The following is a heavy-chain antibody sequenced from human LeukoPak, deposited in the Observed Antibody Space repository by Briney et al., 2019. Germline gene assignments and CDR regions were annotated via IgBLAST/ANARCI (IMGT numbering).Heavy chain of an antibody. D-gene: IGHD6-13*01. CDR3: ARDQYSSTWYRGAFDV. V-gene: IGHV3-74*01. J-gene: IGHJ3*01. Sequence: PGGSLRLSCAASGFTFTTSWMHWFRQAPGKGLVWVSRIESDGTSTTYADSVKGRFTISRDNAKNTLYLQMNSLRAGDTAVYYCARDQYSSTWYRGAFDVWGQGTMVSVSS. CDR2: IESDGTST. CDR1: GFTFTTSW.